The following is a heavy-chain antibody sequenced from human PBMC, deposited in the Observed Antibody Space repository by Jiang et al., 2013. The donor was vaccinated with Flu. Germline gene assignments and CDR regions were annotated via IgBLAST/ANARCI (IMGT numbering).Heavy chain of an antibody. J-gene: IGHJ4*02. Sequence: GLVKPSETLSLTCTVSGYSISSGYYWGWIRQPPGKGPEWIGSIYHSGSTYYNPSLKSRVTISVDTSKNQFSLKLSSVTAADTAVYYCARAPFNDYVWGSYRYYFDYWGQGTLVTVSS. CDR2: IYHSGST. CDR1: GYSISSGYY. D-gene: IGHD3-16*02. V-gene: IGHV4-38-2*02. CDR3: ARAPFNDYVWGSYRYYFDY.